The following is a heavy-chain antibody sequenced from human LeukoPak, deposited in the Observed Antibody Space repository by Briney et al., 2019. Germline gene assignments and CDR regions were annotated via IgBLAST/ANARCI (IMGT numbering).Heavy chain of an antibody. J-gene: IGHJ4*02. D-gene: IGHD3-22*01. CDR3: AKDGYYYDSSGHEGHDY. Sequence: GGSLRLSCAASGFTFSSYPMNWVRQSPERGLEWVSAISGTGGSTYYADSVKGRFTISRDDSKNTLYLHMNSLRAEDTAVYYCAKDGYYYDSSGHEGHDYWGQGTLVTVSS. V-gene: IGHV3-23*01. CDR1: GFTFSSYP. CDR2: ISGTGGST.